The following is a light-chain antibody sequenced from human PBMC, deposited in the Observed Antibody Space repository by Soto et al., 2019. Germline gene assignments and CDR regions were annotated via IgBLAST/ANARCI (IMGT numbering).Light chain of an antibody. CDR1: QGISHF. J-gene: IGKJ1*01. V-gene: IGKV1-27*01. Sequence: DIQMTQSPSSLSASVGDRVTITCRARQGISHFLAWYQQKPGQVPKLLIYAASTLLPGVPSRFSGSGSGTDFSLTISIQQPESVATYYSQSYNHASTFGQGTKVEI. CDR3: QSYNHAST. CDR2: AAS.